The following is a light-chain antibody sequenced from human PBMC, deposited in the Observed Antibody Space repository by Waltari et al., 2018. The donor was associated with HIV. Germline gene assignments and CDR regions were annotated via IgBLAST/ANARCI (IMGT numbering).Light chain of an antibody. CDR1: SSDVGGYNF. V-gene: IGLV2-11*01. CDR3: CSYAGSYTFV. CDR2: DIT. J-gene: IGLJ1*01. Sequence: QSALTQPRSVSGSPGQSVSISCTGTSSDVGGYNFVSWYQQHPGKDPKLLIYDITKRPSGVPARFSGSKSGHTASLTISGLQSEDEADYYCCSYAGSYTFVFVSGTKVTVL.